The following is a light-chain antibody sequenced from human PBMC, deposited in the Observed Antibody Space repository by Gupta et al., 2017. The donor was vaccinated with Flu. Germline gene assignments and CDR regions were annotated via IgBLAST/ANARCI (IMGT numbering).Light chain of an antibody. CDR2: GDT. CDR1: RSNIGIGYG. Sequence: QSVLTQPPSVSGAPGQRVTISCTGTRSNIGIGYGVHWYQQLPGTAPKLLIHGDTNRPSGVPDRFSGSKSGTSASLVITGLQPEDEADYYCQSFDISLTGWVFGGGTKVTVL. J-gene: IGLJ3*02. CDR3: QSFDISLTGWV. V-gene: IGLV1-40*01.